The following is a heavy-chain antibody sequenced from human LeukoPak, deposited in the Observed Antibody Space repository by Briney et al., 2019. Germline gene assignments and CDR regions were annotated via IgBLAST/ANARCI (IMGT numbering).Heavy chain of an antibody. CDR1: GFTFSSYA. CDR3: ARGPVVVVAAQYFDY. D-gene: IGHD2-15*01. CDR2: TSYDGSNK. J-gene: IGHJ4*02. V-gene: IGHV3-30-3*01. Sequence: PGGSLRLSRAATGFTFSSYAMHRVRQAPGKGLEWVAVTSYDGSNKYYADSVKGRFTISRDNSKNTLYLQMNSLRAEDTAVYYCARGPVVVVAAQYFDYWGQGTLVTVSS.